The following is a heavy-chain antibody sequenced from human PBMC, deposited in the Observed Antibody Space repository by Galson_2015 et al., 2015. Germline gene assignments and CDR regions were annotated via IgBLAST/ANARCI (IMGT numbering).Heavy chain of an antibody. CDR3: ARSVVPAATAYYYYYMDV. D-gene: IGHD2-2*01. CDR1: GFSLSTSGMC. V-gene: IGHV2-70*11. Sequence: PALVKPTQPLTLTCTFSGFSLSTSGMCVSWIRQPPGKALEWLARIDWDDDKYYSTSLKTRLTISKDTSKNQVVLTMTNMDPVDTATYYCARSVVPAATAYYYYYMDVWGEGTTVTVSS. CDR2: IDWDDDK. J-gene: IGHJ6*03.